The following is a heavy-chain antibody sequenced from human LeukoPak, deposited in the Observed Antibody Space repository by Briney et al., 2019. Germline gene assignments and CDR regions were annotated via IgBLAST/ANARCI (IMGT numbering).Heavy chain of an antibody. Sequence: ASVKVSCKASGYTFTSYGINWVRQAPGQGLEWMGWINPNSGGTNYAQKFQGWVTMTRDTSISTAYMELSRLRSDDTAVYYCARERDGPEGYYGMDVWGQGTTVTVSS. J-gene: IGHJ6*02. CDR2: INPNSGGT. V-gene: IGHV1-2*04. D-gene: IGHD5-24*01. CDR1: GYTFTSYG. CDR3: ARERDGPEGYYGMDV.